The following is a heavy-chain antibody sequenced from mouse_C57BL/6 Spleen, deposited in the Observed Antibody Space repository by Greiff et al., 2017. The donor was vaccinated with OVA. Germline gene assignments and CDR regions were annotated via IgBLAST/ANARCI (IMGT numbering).Heavy chain of an antibody. Sequence: VQLQQPGAELVRPGTSVKLSCKASGYTFTSYWMHWVKQRPGQGLEWIGVIDPSDSYTNYNQKFKGKATLTVDTSSSTAYMQLSSLTSEDSAVYYCARGGYYGSSYEAMDYWGQGTSVTVSS. CDR2: IDPSDSYT. CDR3: ARGGYYGSSYEAMDY. CDR1: GYTFTSYW. J-gene: IGHJ4*01. V-gene: IGHV1-59*01. D-gene: IGHD1-1*01.